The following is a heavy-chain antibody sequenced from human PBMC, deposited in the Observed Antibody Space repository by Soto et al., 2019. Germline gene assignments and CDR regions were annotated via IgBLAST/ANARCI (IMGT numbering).Heavy chain of an antibody. CDR1: GYSISSGYY. Sequence: SETLSLTCAVSGYSISSGYYWGWIRQPPGKGLEWIGSIYQSVSTYYNPSLKSRVTISGDTSKNQFSLQLNSVTAADTAVYYCARVVVTRTIWGYNSFEPWGQGTLVTVSS. CDR2: IYQSVST. D-gene: IGHD2-2*01. J-gene: IGHJ5*02. CDR3: ARVVVTRTIWGYNSFEP. V-gene: IGHV4-38-2*01.